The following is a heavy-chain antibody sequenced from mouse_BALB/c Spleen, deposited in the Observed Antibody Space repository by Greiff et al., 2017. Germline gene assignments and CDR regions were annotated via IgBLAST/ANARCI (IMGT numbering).Heavy chain of an antibody. J-gene: IGHJ4*01. V-gene: IGHV5-6*02. D-gene: IGHD2-3*01. Sequence: EVMLVESGGDLVKPGGSLKLSCAASGFTFSSYGMSWVRQTPDKRLEWVATISSGGSYTYYPDSVKGRFTISRDNAKNTLYLQMSSLKSEDTAMYYCARQEMVTTWSYYYAMDYWGQGTSVTVSS. CDR3: ARQEMVTTWSYYYAMDY. CDR2: ISSGGSYT. CDR1: GFTFSSYG.